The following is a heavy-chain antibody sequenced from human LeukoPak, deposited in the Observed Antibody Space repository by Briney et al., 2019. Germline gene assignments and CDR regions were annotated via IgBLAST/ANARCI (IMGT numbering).Heavy chain of an antibody. D-gene: IGHD3-3*01. CDR2: ISTYNGNT. Sequence: ASVKVSCKGSGYTFNSHDLSCERQAPGQGLEWMAWISTYNGNTNYALKVQGRATMTTDTSTSTAYMELRSLRSDDTAVYYCARVLRYDFWSAYYFDYWGQGTLVTVSS. V-gene: IGHV1-18*01. J-gene: IGHJ4*02. CDR1: GYTFNSHD. CDR3: ARVLRYDFWSAYYFDY.